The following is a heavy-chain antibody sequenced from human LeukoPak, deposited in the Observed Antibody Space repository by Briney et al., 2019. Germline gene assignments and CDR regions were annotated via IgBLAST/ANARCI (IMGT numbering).Heavy chain of an antibody. D-gene: IGHD4-23*01. CDR2: IYYSGSA. Sequence: SETLSLTCIVSGGSISNSSYYWGWIRQPPGKGLEWIVSIYYSGSAYYNPSHKSRITISVDTSKNQFSLKLTSVTAADTAVYYCARHWVVTPNYWGQGTLVTVSS. V-gene: IGHV4-39*01. J-gene: IGHJ4*02. CDR1: GGSISNSSYY. CDR3: ARHWVVTPNY.